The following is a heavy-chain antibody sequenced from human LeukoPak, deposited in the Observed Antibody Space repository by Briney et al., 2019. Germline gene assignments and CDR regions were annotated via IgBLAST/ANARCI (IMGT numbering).Heavy chain of an antibody. Sequence: GGSLRLSCAASGXTFDNFALHWVRQPPGKGLESVSLFSADGDKTKNADSVKGRFTISRDNSKNSLDLQMSSLRSEDTAVYSCARGPLHENGVNWGQGTLVTVSS. V-gene: IGHV3-43*02. CDR3: ARGPLHENGVN. CDR1: GXTFDNFA. D-gene: IGHD2-8*01. CDR2: FSADGDKT. J-gene: IGHJ4*02.